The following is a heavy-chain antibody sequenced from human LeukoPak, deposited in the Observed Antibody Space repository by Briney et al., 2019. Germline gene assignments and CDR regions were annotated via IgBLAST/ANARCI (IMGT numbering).Heavy chain of an antibody. CDR2: INAGNGNT. V-gene: IGHV1-3*01. D-gene: IGHD3-22*01. Sequence: ASVKVSCKASGYTFTSYAMHWVRQAPGQRLEWMGGINAGNGNTKYSQKFQGRVTITRDTSASTAYMELSSLRSEDTAVYYCARDSTYYYDSSGYFPWGQGTLVTVSS. CDR1: GYTFTSYA. CDR3: ARDSTYYYDSSGYFP. J-gene: IGHJ5*02.